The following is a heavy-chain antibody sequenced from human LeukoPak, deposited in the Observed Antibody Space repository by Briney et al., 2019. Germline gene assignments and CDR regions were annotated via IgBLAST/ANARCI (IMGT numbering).Heavy chain of an antibody. D-gene: IGHD3-22*01. CDR3: ARHPETPSGYDSSGYYHNPEWYFDL. CDR1: NGSINSSSYY. Sequence: PSKTLSLTCTVSNGSINSSSYYWGWIRQPPGKGLEWIGTIYYSGSTYYNPALKSRVTISVDTSKSQFSLKLSSVTAADTAVYYCARHPETPSGYDSSGYYHNPEWYFDLWGRGTLVTVSS. CDR2: IYYSGST. V-gene: IGHV4-39*01. J-gene: IGHJ2*01.